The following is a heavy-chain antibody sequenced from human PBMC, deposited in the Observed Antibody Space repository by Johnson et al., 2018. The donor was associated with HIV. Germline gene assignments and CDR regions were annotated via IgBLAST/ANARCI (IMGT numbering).Heavy chain of an antibody. V-gene: IGHV3-20*04. CDR3: ARESPRRGYSYGDAFDI. D-gene: IGHD5-18*01. CDR1: GFTFDDYG. Sequence: VQLVESGGGVVRPGGSLRLSCATSGFTFDDYGMSWVRQAPGKGLEWVSGINWNGGSTGYADSVKGRFTISRDNAKNSLYLQMNSLRAEDTAVYYCARESPRRGYSYGDAFDIWGQGTMVTVSS. CDR2: INWNGGST. J-gene: IGHJ3*02.